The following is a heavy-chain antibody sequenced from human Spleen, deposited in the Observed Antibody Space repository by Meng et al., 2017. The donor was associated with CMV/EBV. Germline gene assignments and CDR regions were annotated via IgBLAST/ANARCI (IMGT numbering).Heavy chain of an antibody. V-gene: IGHV3-13*01. CDR3: ARGDYDFRYAFDI. Sequence: GESLKISCAASGFTFSRNDMHWVRQPVGKDLEWVSTIGTAGDRSYAGSVKGRFTISRDNAKNSLYLQMNSLRAEDTAVYYCARGDYDFRYAFDIWGQGTMVTVSS. CDR2: IGTAGDR. CDR1: GFTFSRND. J-gene: IGHJ3*02. D-gene: IGHD3-3*01.